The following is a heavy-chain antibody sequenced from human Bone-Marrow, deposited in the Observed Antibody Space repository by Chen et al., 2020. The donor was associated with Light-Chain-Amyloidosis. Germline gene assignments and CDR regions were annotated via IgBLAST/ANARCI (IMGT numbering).Heavy chain of an antibody. V-gene: IGHV3-21*01. J-gene: IGHJ4*02. CDR3: AREGGYTSKLDY. Sequence: EVQLVESGGGLVKPGGSVRLTCAASGFTFSDHIMHWVRQAPGKGLEWVSSVTSSISFMYDADSVKGRFSISRDNAKSSLYLQMNSLRAEDTAVYYCAREGGYTSKLDYWGQGTLVTVSS. D-gene: IGHD5-12*01. CDR1: GFTFSDHI. CDR2: VTSSISFM.